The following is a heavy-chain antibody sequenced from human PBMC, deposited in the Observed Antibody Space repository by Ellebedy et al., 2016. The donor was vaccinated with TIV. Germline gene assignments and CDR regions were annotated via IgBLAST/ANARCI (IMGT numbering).Heavy chain of an antibody. J-gene: IGHJ6*02. CDR3: ARRPYCSSTSCPGRADYYYYYGMDV. CDR1: GYTFTSYY. CDR2: INPSGGST. V-gene: IGHV1-46*01. D-gene: IGHD2-2*01. Sequence: ASVKVSCXASGYTFTSYYMHWVRQAPGQGLEWMGIINPSGGSTSYAQKFQGRVTMTRDTSTSTVYMELSSLRSEDTAVYYCARRPYCSSTSCPGRADYYYYYGMDVWGQGTTVTVSS.